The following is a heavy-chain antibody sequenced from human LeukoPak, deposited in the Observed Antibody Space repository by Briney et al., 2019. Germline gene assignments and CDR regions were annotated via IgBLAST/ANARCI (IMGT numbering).Heavy chain of an antibody. CDR1: GFTFSSYA. J-gene: IGHJ4*02. CDR2: INGSGGSI. CDR3: AKCPNIVLMVYAPN. D-gene: IGHD2-8*01. Sequence: GGSLRLSCAASGFTFSSYAMSWVRQAPGKGLEWVSAINGSGGSIYYADSVKGRFTISRDNSKNTLYLQMNSLRAEDTAVYYCAKCPNIVLMVYAPNWGQGTLVTVSS. V-gene: IGHV3-23*01.